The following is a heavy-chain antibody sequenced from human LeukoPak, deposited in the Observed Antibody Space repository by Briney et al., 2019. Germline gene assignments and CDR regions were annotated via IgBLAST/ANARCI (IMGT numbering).Heavy chain of an antibody. CDR1: GGSFSGYY. Sequence: PSETLSLTCAVYGGSFSGYYWSWIRQPPGKGLEWIGEINHSGSTNYNPSLKSRVTISVDTSKNQFSLRLNSVGAADTAVYYCARRRDSYNQLDYWGQGTLVTVSS. V-gene: IGHV4-34*01. J-gene: IGHJ4*02. CDR3: ARRRDSYNQLDY. D-gene: IGHD5-24*01. CDR2: INHSGST.